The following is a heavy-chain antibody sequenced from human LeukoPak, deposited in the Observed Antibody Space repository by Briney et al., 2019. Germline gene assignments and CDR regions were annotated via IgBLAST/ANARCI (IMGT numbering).Heavy chain of an antibody. CDR3: ARYVANHDAFDI. V-gene: IGHV1-18*04. J-gene: IGHJ3*02. Sequence: ASVKVSCKASGYTLTGYYMHWVRQAPGQGLEWVGWISAYNGNTNYAQKLQGRVTMTTDTSTSTAYMELRSLRTDDTAVYYCARYVANHDAFDIWGQGTMVTVSS. CDR1: GYTLTGYY. D-gene: IGHD2-15*01. CDR2: ISAYNGNT.